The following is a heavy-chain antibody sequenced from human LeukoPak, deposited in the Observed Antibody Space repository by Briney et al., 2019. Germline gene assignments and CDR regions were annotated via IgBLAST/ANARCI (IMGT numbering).Heavy chain of an antibody. J-gene: IGHJ4*02. D-gene: IGHD6-19*01. CDR1: GFTFSSYG. V-gene: IGHV3-30*19. CDR2: ISYDGSNK. CDR3: ARTLAVAGEGPFDY. Sequence: GGSLRLSCVASGFTFSSYGMHWVRQAPGKGLEWVAFISYDGSNKKYAGSVKGRFTISRDNSKNTLYLQMNSLRSEDTAVYSCARTLAVAGEGPFDYWGQGTRITVSA.